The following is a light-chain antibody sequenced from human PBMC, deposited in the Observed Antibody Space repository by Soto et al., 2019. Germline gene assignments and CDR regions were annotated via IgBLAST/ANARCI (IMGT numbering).Light chain of an antibody. Sequence: QSALTQPPSASGSPGQSVTISCTGTSSDVGDYNYVSWYQQHPGKAPKLMIYEVSKRPSGVPDRFYGSKSGNTASLTVSGLQAEDEADYYCSSYAGSNNWVFGGGTQLTVL. CDR1: SSDVGDYNY. V-gene: IGLV2-8*01. J-gene: IGLJ3*02. CDR2: EVS. CDR3: SSYAGSNNWV.